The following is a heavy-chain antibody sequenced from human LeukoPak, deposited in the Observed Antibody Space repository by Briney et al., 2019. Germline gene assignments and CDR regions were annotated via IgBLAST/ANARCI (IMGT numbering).Heavy chain of an antibody. J-gene: IGHJ6*02. Sequence: GRSLRLSCTASGFSFSSYWMHWVRQVPGKGLEWVSVISNGGSSTNYADSVKGRFTISRDDSKNTLYLQMNSLRAEDTAVYYCARVGCTGGSCLAYNYYAMDVWGQGTTVTVSS. D-gene: IGHD2-15*01. CDR1: GFSFSSYW. CDR3: ARVGCTGGSCLAYNYYAMDV. V-gene: IGHV3-NL1*01. CDR2: ISNGGSST.